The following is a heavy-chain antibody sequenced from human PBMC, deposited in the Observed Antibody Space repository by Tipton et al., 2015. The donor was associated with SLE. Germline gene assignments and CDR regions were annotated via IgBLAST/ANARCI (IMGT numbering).Heavy chain of an antibody. D-gene: IGHD2-2*01. CDR2: INSDGSST. J-gene: IGHJ6*03. Sequence: SLRLSCAASGFTFSSYWMHWVRQAPGKGLVWVSRINSDGSSTSYADSVKGRFTISRDNAKNTLHLQMNSLRAEDTAVYYCAREYPGYYYCMDVWGKGTTVTVSS. CDR3: AREYPGYYYCMDV. CDR1: GFTFSSYW. V-gene: IGHV3-74*01.